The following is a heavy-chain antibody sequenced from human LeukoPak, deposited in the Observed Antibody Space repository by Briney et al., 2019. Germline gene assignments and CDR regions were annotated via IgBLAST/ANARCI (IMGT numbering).Heavy chain of an antibody. J-gene: IGHJ4*02. Sequence: GRSLRLSCAASGFTFSSYGMHWVRQAPGKGLEGVAVIWYDGSNKYYADSVKGRFTISRDNSKNTLYLQMNSLRAEDTAVYYCAKDPYYGSGSYYLGYWGQGTLVTVSS. CDR1: GFTFSSYG. V-gene: IGHV3-33*06. D-gene: IGHD3-10*01. CDR2: IWYDGSNK. CDR3: AKDPYYGSGSYYLGY.